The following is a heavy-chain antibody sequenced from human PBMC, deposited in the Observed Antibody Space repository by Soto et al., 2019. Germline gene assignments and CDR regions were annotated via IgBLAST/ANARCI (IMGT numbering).Heavy chain of an antibody. J-gene: IGHJ4*02. D-gene: IGHD3-16*02. CDR1: GDTISTGGYT. CDR2: TYHSGNP. Sequence: SETLSLTCDVSGDTISTGGYTWAWIRQPPGKALEWIGHTYHSGNPYYNPSLKSRVIISVDRSKNQFSLKLRSVTAADTAVYYCARRVDYVWGSYRYSPYFDYWGQGTLVTVSS. V-gene: IGHV4-30-2*01. CDR3: ARRVDYVWGSYRYSPYFDY.